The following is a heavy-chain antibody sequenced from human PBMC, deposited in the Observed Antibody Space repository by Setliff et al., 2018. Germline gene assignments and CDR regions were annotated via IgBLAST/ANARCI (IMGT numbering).Heavy chain of an antibody. Sequence: GASVKVSCKSSGYTFTSYGINWVRQAPGQGLEWMGWISAYNDNTNYAQKVQGRVTMTTDTSTSTAYTELRSLTSDDTAVYYCAREGRRYYDSSGYYYDPYYYYYMDVWGKGTTVTVSS. J-gene: IGHJ6*03. V-gene: IGHV1-18*01. D-gene: IGHD3-22*01. CDR2: ISAYNDNT. CDR1: GYTFTSYG. CDR3: AREGRRYYDSSGYYYDPYYYYYMDV.